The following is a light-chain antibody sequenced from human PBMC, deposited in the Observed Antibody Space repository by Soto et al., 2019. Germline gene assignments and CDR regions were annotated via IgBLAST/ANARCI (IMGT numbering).Light chain of an antibody. CDR3: QQYNTYPLT. Sequence: DIQMTQSPSTLSASLGDRVTITCRASQSISSWLAWYQQKPGKAPKLLIYDASSLKSGVPSRFSGSGSGTEFTLTISSLQPDDFATYYCQQYNTYPLTFGGGTKVEIK. V-gene: IGKV1-5*01. CDR2: DAS. J-gene: IGKJ4*01. CDR1: QSISSW.